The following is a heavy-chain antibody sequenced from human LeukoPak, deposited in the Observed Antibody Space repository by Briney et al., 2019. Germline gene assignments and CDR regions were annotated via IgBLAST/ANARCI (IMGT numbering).Heavy chain of an antibody. CDR3: AQDRWWDAFCSSTGCYVDAFDF. V-gene: IGHV3-23*01. Sequence: PGGSLRLSCAASGFTFSSYAMYWVRQAPGKGLEWVSSISGSGGRSHYADSVNGRFTISRENSENTLYLQMNSLRAEDTAVYYCAQDRWWDAFCSSTGCYVDAFDFWGQGTMVTVSS. CDR1: GFTFSSYA. J-gene: IGHJ3*01. D-gene: IGHD2-2*01. CDR2: ISGSGGRS.